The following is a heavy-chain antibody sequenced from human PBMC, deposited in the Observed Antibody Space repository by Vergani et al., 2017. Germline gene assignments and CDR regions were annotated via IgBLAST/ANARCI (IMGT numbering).Heavy chain of an antibody. CDR1: GGSFSGYY. CDR2: INHSGST. J-gene: IGHJ6*03. V-gene: IGHV4-34*01. Sequence: QVQLQQWGAGLLKPSETLSLTCAVYGGSFSGYYWSWIRQPPGKGLEWIGEINHSGSTNYNPSLKSRVTISVDTSKNQFSLKLSSVTAADTAVYYCARCGSSSFVGIKNYYYYYMDAWGKGTTVTVSS. D-gene: IGHD6-6*01. CDR3: ARCGSSSFVGIKNYYYYYMDA.